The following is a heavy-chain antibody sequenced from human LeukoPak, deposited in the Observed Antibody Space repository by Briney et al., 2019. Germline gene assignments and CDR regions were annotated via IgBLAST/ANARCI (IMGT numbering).Heavy chain of an antibody. CDR1: GFTLSSLW. J-gene: IGHJ4*02. Sequence: GGSQTLSCAASGFTLSSLWMSCVPGAPDRGAECVANINQDGREKNYVDSVKGRFTISKDTAKTSLSLQMNRMRGEDTAVFYFARDRYWGSGYYDNDYWGQGTLVTVSS. CDR2: INQDGREK. CDR3: ARDRYWGSGYYDNDY. D-gene: IGHD3-22*01. V-gene: IGHV3-7*01.